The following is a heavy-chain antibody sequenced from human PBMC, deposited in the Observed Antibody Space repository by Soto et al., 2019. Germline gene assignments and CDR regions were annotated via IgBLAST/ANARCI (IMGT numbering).Heavy chain of an antibody. V-gene: IGHV4-4*02. Sequence: SETLSLTCAVSCDSISSSFWWSWVRQPPGKGLEWIGEIYHTESTVYNPSLKSRVTISVDKSKNQFSLNLDSVTAADTAVYYCARYDFGTFDYWGRGILVT. CDR3: ARYDFGTFDY. J-gene: IGHJ4*02. D-gene: IGHD4-17*01. CDR2: IYHTEST. CDR1: CDSISSSFW.